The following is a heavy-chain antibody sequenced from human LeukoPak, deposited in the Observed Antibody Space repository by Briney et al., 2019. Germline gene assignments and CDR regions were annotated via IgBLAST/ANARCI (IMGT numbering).Heavy chain of an antibody. CDR2: INTDGSDT. J-gene: IGHJ2*01. V-gene: IGHV3-74*01. CDR1: GFTFRSNW. D-gene: IGHD2-15*01. Sequence: GGSLRLSCAASGFTFRSNWMHWVRQAPGKGLVWVSRINTDGSDTNYADSVKGRFTISRDNAKNTLYLQMDSLRAEDTAVYYYARGYSNWYFDLWGRGTLVTVSS. CDR3: ARGYSNWYFDL.